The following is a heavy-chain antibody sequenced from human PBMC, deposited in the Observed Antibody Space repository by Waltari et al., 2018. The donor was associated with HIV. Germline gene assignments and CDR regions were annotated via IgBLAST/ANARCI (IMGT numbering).Heavy chain of an antibody. V-gene: IGHV3-30-3*01. D-gene: IGHD3-22*01. Sequence: QVQLVESGGGVVQPGRSLRLSCAASGFTFNPYAMHWVRQAPGKGLEGVAVISGYGSNKHYASSVKGRCTIYRDNSRNSLYLQMSRLRAEDTAVYYCGREGDYYDSSPFDYWGQGTLVTVSS. J-gene: IGHJ4*02. CDR3: GREGDYYDSSPFDY. CDR2: ISGYGSNK. CDR1: GFTFNPYA.